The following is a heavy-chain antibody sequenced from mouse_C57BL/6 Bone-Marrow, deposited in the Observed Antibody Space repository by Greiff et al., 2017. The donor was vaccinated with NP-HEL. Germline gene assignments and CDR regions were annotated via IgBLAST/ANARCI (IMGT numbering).Heavy chain of an antibody. CDR3: ARGGYGFAY. Sequence: VKLQESDAELVKPGASAKISCQVSGYPFTDHTIHSMKQRPEQCLEWIGYIYPRDGSTKYNEKFKGKATLTADKSSSTTYMSLYSLTSEDSAVYFCARGGYGFAYWGQGTLVTVSA. CDR1: GYPFTDHT. J-gene: IGHJ3*01. CDR2: IYPRDGST. V-gene: IGHV1-78*01. D-gene: IGHD2-10*02.